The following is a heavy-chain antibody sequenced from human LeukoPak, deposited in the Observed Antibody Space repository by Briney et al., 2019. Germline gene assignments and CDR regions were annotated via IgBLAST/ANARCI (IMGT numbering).Heavy chain of an antibody. Sequence: ASVKVSCKASGYTFNTYYIHWVRQAPGQGLEWLAIINPSDGRTNYAQKFKGRVAVTGDTPTSTVYMELSRLRSDDTAVYYCARDDTIAEGIGFEYWGQGTLVTVSS. V-gene: IGHV1-46*02. CDR2: INPSDGRT. CDR1: GYTFNTYY. CDR3: ARDDTIAEGIGFEY. J-gene: IGHJ4*02. D-gene: IGHD1-26*01.